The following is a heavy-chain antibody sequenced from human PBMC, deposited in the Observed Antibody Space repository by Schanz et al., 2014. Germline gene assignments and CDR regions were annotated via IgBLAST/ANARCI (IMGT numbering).Heavy chain of an antibody. J-gene: IGHJ4*02. CDR1: GFTFSSYG. Sequence: EVQLLESGGGLVQPGGSLRLSCTASGFTFSSYGMHWVRQAPGKGLLWVSSISGTGGDDTYYADSVKGRFTISRVNSKNSLYLQMNSLRAEDTAVYYCARIGGSVFDYWAQGTLVTVSS. D-gene: IGHD3-10*01. CDR2: ISGTGGDDT. CDR3: ARIGGSVFDY. V-gene: IGHV3-23*01.